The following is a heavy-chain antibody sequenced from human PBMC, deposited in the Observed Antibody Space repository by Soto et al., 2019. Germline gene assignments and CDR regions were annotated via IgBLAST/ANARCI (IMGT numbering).Heavy chain of an antibody. CDR2: ISWNSVSI. CDR1: GFTFDDYA. CDR3: VGYDTLWLSGAFDY. J-gene: IGHJ4*02. V-gene: IGHV3-9*01. Sequence: PGGSLRLSCAASGFTFDDYAMHWVRQAPGKGLERVSGISWNSVSIGYADSVKGRFNISRDNAKNSLYLQMNSLRAVVTVVYFCVGYDTLWLSGAFDYCGQGTLVTVSS. D-gene: IGHD5-12*01.